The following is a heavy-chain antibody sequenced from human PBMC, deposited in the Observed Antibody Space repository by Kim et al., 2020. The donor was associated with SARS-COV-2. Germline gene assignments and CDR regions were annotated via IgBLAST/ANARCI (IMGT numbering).Heavy chain of an antibody. J-gene: IGHJ1*01. Sequence: GGSLRLSCAASGFPFSSYAMNWVRQAPGKGLEWVAAISNGGSNNYNPYPKTGRCIFAGAKNKNKTMLQMYMQAAEAADAYCCARVGTDKEDSSSWGQGTL. D-gene: IGHD3-22*01. V-gene: IGHV3-30*04. CDR2: ISNGGSNN. CDR3: ARVGTDKEDSSS. CDR1: GFPFSSYA.